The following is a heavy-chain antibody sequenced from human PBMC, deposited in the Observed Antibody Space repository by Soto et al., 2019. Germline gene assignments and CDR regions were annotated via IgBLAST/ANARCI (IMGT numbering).Heavy chain of an antibody. CDR2: IYYSGST. D-gene: IGHD3-3*01. V-gene: IGHV4-61*01. Sequence: PSETLSLTCTVSGGSVSSGSYYWSWIRQPPGKGLEWIGYIYYSGSTNYNPSLKSRVTISVDTSKNQFSLKLSSVTAADTAVYYCARDRKITIFGVVTTPGAFDIWGQGTMVTVS. CDR3: ARDRKITIFGVVTTPGAFDI. CDR1: GGSVSSGSYY. J-gene: IGHJ3*02.